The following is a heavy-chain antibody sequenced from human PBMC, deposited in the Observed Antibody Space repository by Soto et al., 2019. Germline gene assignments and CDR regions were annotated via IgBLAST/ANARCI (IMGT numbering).Heavy chain of an antibody. D-gene: IGHD2-2*01. J-gene: IGHJ4*02. CDR3: AKRPASIITFDY. CDR2: ISGNGGST. V-gene: IGHV3-23*01. CDR1: GFTFSSYA. Sequence: GGSLRLSCAASGFTFSSYAMSWVRQAPGKGLEWVSTISGNGGSTYYADSVKGRFTISRDNSKNMLFLQIDSLRDDDSAVYYCAKRPASIITFDYWGQGTPVTVSS.